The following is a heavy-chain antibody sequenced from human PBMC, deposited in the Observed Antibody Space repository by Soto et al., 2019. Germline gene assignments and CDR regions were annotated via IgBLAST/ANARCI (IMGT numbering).Heavy chain of an antibody. CDR2: IIPILGIA. J-gene: IGHJ3*02. CDR1: GGTFSSYT. D-gene: IGHD2-21*01. CDR3: ARSSIGLGAFDI. V-gene: IGHV1-69*02. Sequence: QVQLVQSGAEVKKPGSSVKVSCKASGGTFSSYTISWVRQAPGQGLEWMGRIIPILGIANYAQKFQGRVTITADKSTSTAYMELSSLRSEDTAVYYCARSSIGLGAFDIWGQGTMVTVSS.